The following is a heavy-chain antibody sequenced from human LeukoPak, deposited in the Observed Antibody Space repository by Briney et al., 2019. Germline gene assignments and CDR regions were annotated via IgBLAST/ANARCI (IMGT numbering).Heavy chain of an antibody. Sequence: GESLKISCKGSGYSFTSYWIGWVRQMPGKGLEWMGIIYPGDSDTRYSPSFQGQVTISADKSISTAYLQWSSLKASDTAMYYCARQYSSSLDAFDIWGQGIMVTVSS. CDR2: IYPGDSDT. J-gene: IGHJ3*02. D-gene: IGHD6-6*01. V-gene: IGHV5-51*01. CDR1: GYSFTSYW. CDR3: ARQYSSSLDAFDI.